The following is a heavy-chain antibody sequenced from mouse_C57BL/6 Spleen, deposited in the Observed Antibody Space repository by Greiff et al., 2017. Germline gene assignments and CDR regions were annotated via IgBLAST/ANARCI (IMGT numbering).Heavy chain of an antibody. CDR1: GYTFTDYY. Sequence: QVQLKESGAELVRPGASVKLSCKASGYTFTDYYINWVKQRPGQGLEWIARIYPGSGNTYYNEKFKGKATLTAEKSSSTAYMQLSSLTSEDSAVYFCARGKAFGLTGDAMDYWGQGTSVTVSS. CDR3: ARGKAFGLTGDAMDY. V-gene: IGHV1-76*01. J-gene: IGHJ4*01. D-gene: IGHD2-2*01. CDR2: IYPGSGNT.